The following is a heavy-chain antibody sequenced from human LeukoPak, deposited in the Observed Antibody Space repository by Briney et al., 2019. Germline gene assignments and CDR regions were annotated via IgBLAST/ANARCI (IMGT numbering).Heavy chain of an antibody. V-gene: IGHV4-34*01. Sequence: PSETLSLTCAVYGGSFSGYYWSWIRQPPGKGLEWIGEINHSGSTNYNPSLKSRVTISVDTSKNQFSLKLSSVTAADTAVYYCARAYGYGGAKDALDIWGQGTMVTVSS. CDR3: ARAYGYGGAKDALDI. CDR1: GGSFSGYY. CDR2: INHSGST. J-gene: IGHJ3*02. D-gene: IGHD2-21*01.